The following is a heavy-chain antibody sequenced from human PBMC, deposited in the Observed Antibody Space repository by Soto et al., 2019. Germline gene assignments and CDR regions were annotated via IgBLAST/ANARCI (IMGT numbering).Heavy chain of an antibody. Sequence: ASMKVSCKASGYTFTSYGISWVRQAPGQGLEWMGWISAYNGNTNYAQKLQGRVTMTTDTSTSTAYMELRSLRSDDTAVYYCAREGWNDVHYGMDVWGQGTTVTVSS. CDR1: GYTFTSYG. J-gene: IGHJ6*02. CDR3: AREGWNDVHYGMDV. V-gene: IGHV1-18*01. D-gene: IGHD1-1*01. CDR2: ISAYNGNT.